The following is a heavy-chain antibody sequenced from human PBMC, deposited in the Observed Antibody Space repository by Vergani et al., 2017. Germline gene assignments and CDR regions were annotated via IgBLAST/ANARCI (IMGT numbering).Heavy chain of an antibody. J-gene: IGHJ6*03. CDR2: IIPIFGTA. CDR1: EGTLSTYA. Sequence: LQLVKSGAEVKNPGSSVKVSSKASEGTLSTYAISWVRQAPGKGLEWLGGIIPIFGTANYAQKFQGRVTITADESPSTAYMELSSLRSEDTAVYYCARPGRDGYNVLSYTPHYYYMDVWGKGTTVTVSS. V-gene: IGHV1-69*01. CDR3: ARPGRDGYNVLSYTPHYYYMDV. D-gene: IGHD5-24*01.